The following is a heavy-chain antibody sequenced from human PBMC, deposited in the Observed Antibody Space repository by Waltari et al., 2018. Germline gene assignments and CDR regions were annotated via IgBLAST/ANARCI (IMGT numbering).Heavy chain of an antibody. CDR3: ARDRGRID. V-gene: IGHV4-38-2*02. J-gene: IGHJ4*02. CDR1: GHSISSGYY. Sequence: QVQLQESGPGLVKPSETLSLTCTVSGHSISSGYYWGWIRQPPGKGLEWIGSIYHSGSTYYNPSLKSRVTISVDTSKNQFSLKLSSVTAADTAVYYCARDRGRIDWGQGTLVTVSS. CDR2: IYHSGST. D-gene: IGHD1-26*01.